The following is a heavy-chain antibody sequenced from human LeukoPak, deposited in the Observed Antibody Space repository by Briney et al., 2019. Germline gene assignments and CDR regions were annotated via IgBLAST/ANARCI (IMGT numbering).Heavy chain of an antibody. CDR3: AGLTFGGVIANEY. CDR2: IHHSGST. Sequence: PSGTLSLTCAVSGGSISNSNWWSWVRQPPGKGLKWIGEIHHSGSTNYNPSLKSRVTISVDKSKNQFSLKLSSVTAADTAVYYCAGLTFGGVIANEYWGQGTLVTVSS. J-gene: IGHJ4*02. CDR1: GGSISNSNW. V-gene: IGHV4-4*02. D-gene: IGHD3-16*02.